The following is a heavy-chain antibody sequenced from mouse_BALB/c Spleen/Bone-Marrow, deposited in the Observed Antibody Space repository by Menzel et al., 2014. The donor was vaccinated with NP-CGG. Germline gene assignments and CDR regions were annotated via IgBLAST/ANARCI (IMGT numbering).Heavy chain of an antibody. CDR3: ARRGYDNSYWYFGV. J-gene: IGHJ1*01. V-gene: IGHV5-6*02. Sequence: EVNVVESGGDLVKPGGSLKLSCAASGFTFXSYGMSWVRQTPDKRLEWVATISTGGSQTYYTDSVKGRFTISRDNAKNTLYLQMSSLKSEDSAIYYCARRGYDNSYWYFGVWGAGTTVTVSS. D-gene: IGHD2-3*01. CDR2: ISTGGSQT. CDR1: GFTFXSYG.